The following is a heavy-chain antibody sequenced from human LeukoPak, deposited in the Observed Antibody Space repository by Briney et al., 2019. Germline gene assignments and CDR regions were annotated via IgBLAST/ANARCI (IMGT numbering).Heavy chain of an antibody. J-gene: IGHJ4*02. CDR3: ARDHDFWSGYYPD. V-gene: IGHV3-23*01. D-gene: IGHD3-3*01. CDR2: IGSSGGST. Sequence: GGTLRLSCAASGFTFSSYGMSWVRQAPGKGLEWVSAIGSSGGSTYYADSVKGRFTISRDNSKNTLYLQMNSLRAEDTAVYYCARDHDFWSGYYPDWGQGTLVTVSS. CDR1: GFTFSSYG.